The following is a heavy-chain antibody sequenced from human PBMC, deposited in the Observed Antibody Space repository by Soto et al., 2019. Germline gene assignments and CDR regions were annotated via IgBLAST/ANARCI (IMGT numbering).Heavy chain of an antibody. CDR1: GFTFSSNW. D-gene: IGHD6-19*01. CDR3: ATGSGWYSPDY. CDR2: IDNDGSSR. J-gene: IGHJ4*02. Sequence: GGSLRLSCAASGFTFSSNWMHWVRQGPGKGLVWVSRIDNDGSSRDYADSVKGRFTISRDNAKNTLYLEMSSLRAEDTAVYYCATGSGWYSPDYWGQGTLVTVS. V-gene: IGHV3-74*01.